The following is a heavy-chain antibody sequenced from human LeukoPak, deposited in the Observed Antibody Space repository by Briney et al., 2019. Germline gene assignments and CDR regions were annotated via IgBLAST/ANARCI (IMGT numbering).Heavy chain of an antibody. Sequence: GGSLRLSCAASGFTFSDYYMRCIRQAPGKGLEWVSYIRTTSTYNDYAHSVRGRFTISRDNAKNLLYLQMNSLSPEDTAVYYCARDWYCSSSICYTDRNWFDPWGQGTLVTVSS. CDR1: GFTFSDYY. V-gene: IGHV3-11*05. CDR3: ARDWYCSSSICYTDRNWFDP. D-gene: IGHD2-2*02. J-gene: IGHJ5*02. CDR2: IRTTSTYN.